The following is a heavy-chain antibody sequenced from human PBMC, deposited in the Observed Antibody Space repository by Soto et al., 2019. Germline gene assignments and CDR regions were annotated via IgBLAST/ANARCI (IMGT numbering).Heavy chain of an antibody. CDR1: GGSISSGDYY. J-gene: IGHJ4*02. CDR2: IYNSGNT. CDR3: ARTMDPQIRGWFYY. D-gene: IGHD3-10*01. V-gene: IGHV4-30-4*01. Sequence: PSETLSLTCTVSGGSISSGDYYWSWIRQPPGRGLEWIGYIYNSGNTYYNPSLKSRVIISADTSKNQFSLKLNSVTAADTAVYYCARTMDPQIRGWFYYWGQGTLVTVSS.